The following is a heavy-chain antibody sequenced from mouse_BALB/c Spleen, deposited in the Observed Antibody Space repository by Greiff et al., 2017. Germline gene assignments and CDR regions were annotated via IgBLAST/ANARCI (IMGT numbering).Heavy chain of an antibody. CDR3: ASDYGYDFDG. CDR1: GFTFSSFG. D-gene: IGHD2-2*01. J-gene: IGHJ1*01. CDR2: ISSGSSTI. V-gene: IGHV5-17*02. Sequence: EVKLVESGGGLVQPGGSRKLSCAASGFTFSSFGMHWVRQAPEKGLEWVAYISSGSSTIYYADTVTGRFTISRDNHKNNLFLQMTSLRSEDTAMYDYASDYGYDFDGWGAGTTVTVSS.